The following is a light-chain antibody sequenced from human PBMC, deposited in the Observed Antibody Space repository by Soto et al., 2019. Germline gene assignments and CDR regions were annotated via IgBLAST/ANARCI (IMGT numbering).Light chain of an antibody. CDR1: QSVSSSY. CDR2: GAS. Sequence: EIVLTQSPGTLSLSPGERATLSCRASQSVSSSYLAWYQQKPGQAPRLLIYGASIRATGIPARFSGSGSGTDFTLTISSLEPEDFAVYYCQQRSNWPPWTFGQGTKVEIK. V-gene: IGKV3D-20*02. CDR3: QQRSNWPPWT. J-gene: IGKJ1*01.